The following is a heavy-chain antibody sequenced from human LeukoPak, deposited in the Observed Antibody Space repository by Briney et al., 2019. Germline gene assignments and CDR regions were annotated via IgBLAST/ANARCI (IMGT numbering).Heavy chain of an antibody. Sequence: GGSLRLSCTASGFTFGDYVMSWFRQAPGKGLEWVGFIRTKAYGGTTEYAASVKGRFTISRDDCKSIAYLQMNSLKTEDTAVYYCSRGGTVRLVSRVDYWGQGTLVTVSS. CDR1: GFTFGDYV. CDR3: SRGGTVRLVSRVDY. CDR2: IRTKAYGGTT. D-gene: IGHD3-16*01. V-gene: IGHV3-49*03. J-gene: IGHJ4*02.